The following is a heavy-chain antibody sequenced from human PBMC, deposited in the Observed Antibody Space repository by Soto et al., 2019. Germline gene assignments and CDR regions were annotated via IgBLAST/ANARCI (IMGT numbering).Heavy chain of an antibody. CDR1: GFSLSTSGVG. CDR2: IYWDDDK. J-gene: IGHJ4*02. D-gene: IGHD5-12*01. Sequence: QITLKESGPTLVKPTQTLTLTCTFSGFSLSTSGVGVGWIRQPPGKALEWLALIYWDDDKRYSPSLQSRLTITQDTSKNQVVLTMTNMDPVDTATYYCAHRRSGYAINYWGQGTLVTVSS. CDR3: AHRRSGYAINY. V-gene: IGHV2-5*02.